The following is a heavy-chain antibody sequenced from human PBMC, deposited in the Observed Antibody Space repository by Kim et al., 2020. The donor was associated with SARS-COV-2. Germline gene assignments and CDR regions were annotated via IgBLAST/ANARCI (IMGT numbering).Heavy chain of an antibody. CDR2: IYYSGST. Sequence: SETLSLTCTVSGGSVSSGTYYWSRIRQPPGKGLEYIGYIYYSGSTNYNSSLNSRVTISLDTSKNQFSLKLNSVTAADTAVYYCARYSGSRGRSAFDIWGQGTMVIVSS. V-gene: IGHV4-61*01. CDR3: ARYSGSRGRSAFDI. J-gene: IGHJ3*02. D-gene: IGHD1-26*01. CDR1: GGSVSSGTYY.